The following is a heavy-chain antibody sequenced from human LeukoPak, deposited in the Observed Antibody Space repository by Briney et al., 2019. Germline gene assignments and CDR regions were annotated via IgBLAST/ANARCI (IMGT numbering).Heavy chain of an antibody. D-gene: IGHD4-17*01. CDR1: GGSIRGSY. CDR3: ARTTTKYNTYDY. V-gene: IGHV4-59*01. Sequence: SETLSLTCTVSGGSIRGSYWSWIRQPPGKGLEWIGYIYYSGSTDYNPSLKSRVTISVDTSKNQFSLKLNSMAAADTAVYYCARTTTKYNTYDYWGQGTLVTVSS. J-gene: IGHJ4*02. CDR2: IYYSGST.